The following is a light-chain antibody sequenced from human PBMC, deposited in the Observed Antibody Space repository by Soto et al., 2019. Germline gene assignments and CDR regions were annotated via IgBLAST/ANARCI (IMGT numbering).Light chain of an antibody. CDR2: SNN. V-gene: IGLV1-44*01. CDR3: AEWDDSLNGYV. Sequence: QSVLTQPPSASGTPGQRVTISCSGRSSNIGSNTVNWYQQLPGTAPKLLIYSNNQRPSGVPDRFSGSKSGTSASLAISGLQSEDEADYYCAEWDDSLNGYVFGTGTKVTVL. J-gene: IGLJ1*01. CDR1: SSNIGSNT.